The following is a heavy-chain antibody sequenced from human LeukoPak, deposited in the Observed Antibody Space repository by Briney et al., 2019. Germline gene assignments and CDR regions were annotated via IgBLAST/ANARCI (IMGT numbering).Heavy chain of an antibody. CDR2: IYYTGTA. V-gene: IGHV4-59*01. J-gene: IGHJ4*02. CDR3: ARGWGYLDY. D-gene: IGHD7-27*01. CDR1: GDSMSSYS. Sequence: PSETLSLTCAVSGDSMSSYSWTWIRQPPGKGLEWIGQIYYTGTADHNSSLKSRVTISVDTSKNQISLRLSSVTAADTALYYCARGWGYLDYWGQGTLVTVSS.